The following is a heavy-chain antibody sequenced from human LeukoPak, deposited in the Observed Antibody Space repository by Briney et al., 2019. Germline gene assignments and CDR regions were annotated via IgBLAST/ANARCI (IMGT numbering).Heavy chain of an antibody. CDR2: ISWNSGSI. CDR3: ARAGPKYYYDSSGYYYY. CDR1: GFTFDDYA. D-gene: IGHD3-22*01. Sequence: GGSLRLSCAASGFTFDDYAMHWVRQAPGKGLEWVSGISWNSGSIGYADSVKGRFTISRDNAKNSLYLQMNSLRAEDTAVYYCARAGPKYYYDSSGYYYYWGQGTLVTVSS. V-gene: IGHV3-9*01. J-gene: IGHJ4*02.